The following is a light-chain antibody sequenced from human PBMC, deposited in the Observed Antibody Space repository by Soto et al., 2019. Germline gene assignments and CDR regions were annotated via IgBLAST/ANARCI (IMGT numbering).Light chain of an antibody. CDR3: QQFNSYPA. CDR2: DAS. J-gene: IGKJ3*01. V-gene: IGKV1-13*02. Sequence: RVTITCRASQGISSALAWYQQKPGKAPKLLIYDASSLESGVPSRFSGSGSGTDFTLTISSLQPEDFATYYCQQFNSYPAFGPGTKVDIK. CDR1: QGISSA.